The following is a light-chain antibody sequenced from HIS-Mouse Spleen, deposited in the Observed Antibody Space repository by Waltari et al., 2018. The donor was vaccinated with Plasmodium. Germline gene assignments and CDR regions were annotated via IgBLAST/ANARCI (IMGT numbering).Light chain of an antibody. Sequence: QSALTQPRSVSGSPGQSVTLSCTGTSSDVGGYNYVSWYQQHPGKAPKLMISDVSKHPSGVPDRFSGSKSGNTASLTISGLQAEDEADYYCCSYAGSYTYVFGTGTKVTVL. J-gene: IGLJ1*01. CDR3: CSYAGSYTYV. V-gene: IGLV2-11*01. CDR1: SSDVGGYNY. CDR2: DVS.